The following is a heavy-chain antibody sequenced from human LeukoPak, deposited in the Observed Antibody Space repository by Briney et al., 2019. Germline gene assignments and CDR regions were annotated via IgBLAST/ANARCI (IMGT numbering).Heavy chain of an antibody. CDR2: ISYDGSNK. CDR1: GFTFSSYA. Sequence: GGSLRLSCAASGFTFSSYAMHWVRQAPGKGLEWVAVISYDGSNKYYADSVKGRFTISRDNSKNTLYLQMNSLRAEDTAVYYCARLPLPKQRWNYWGQGTLVTVSS. J-gene: IGHJ4*02. D-gene: IGHD6-25*01. CDR3: ARLPLPKQRWNY. V-gene: IGHV3-30-3*01.